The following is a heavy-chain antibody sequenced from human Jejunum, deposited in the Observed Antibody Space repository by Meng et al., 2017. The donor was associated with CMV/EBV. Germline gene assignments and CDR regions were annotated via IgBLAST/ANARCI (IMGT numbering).Heavy chain of an antibody. V-gene: IGHV3-74*01. Sequence: LGLSCAAYGLTISSSWMHWVRQGPGKGMVWVSRIDSDGSTFYADSVKGRFTISRDNAKNTLYLQMNSLRAEDTGVYYCARDASYKFDPWGQGTLVTVSS. CDR2: IDSDGST. D-gene: IGHD1-1*01. J-gene: IGHJ5*02. CDR1: GLTISSSW. CDR3: ARDASYKFDP.